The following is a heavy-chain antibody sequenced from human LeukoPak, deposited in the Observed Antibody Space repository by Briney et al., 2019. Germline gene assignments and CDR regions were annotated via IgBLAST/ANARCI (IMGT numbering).Heavy chain of an antibody. J-gene: IGHJ4*02. CDR3: ARSKNYYDSSGYSLPFDY. CDR1: GGIFSNYA. D-gene: IGHD3-22*01. Sequence: SVKVSCKASGGIFSNYAINWVRQAPGQGLEWMGGIIPISGTKRFAQQFQGRVKIIMDESTRTVYMELSGLRSEDTAVYYCARSKNYYDSSGYSLPFDYWGQGTLVTVSS. CDR2: IIPISGTK. V-gene: IGHV1-69*05.